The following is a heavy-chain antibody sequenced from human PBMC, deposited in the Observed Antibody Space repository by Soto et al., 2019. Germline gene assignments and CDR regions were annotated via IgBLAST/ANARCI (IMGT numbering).Heavy chain of an antibody. V-gene: IGHV4-30-4*01. CDR1: GDSMNNADYF. J-gene: IGHJ4*02. D-gene: IGHD2-15*01. CDR2: ISYSGNT. Sequence: SETLSLTCSVSGDSMNNADYFWTWIRQPPGKGLQWIGYISYSGNTFYNPSLKTRLTMSVDTSKNQFSVRLRSVTAADTAVYYCARVKLAGRGGFDYWGLGTLVTVSS. CDR3: ARVKLAGRGGFDY.